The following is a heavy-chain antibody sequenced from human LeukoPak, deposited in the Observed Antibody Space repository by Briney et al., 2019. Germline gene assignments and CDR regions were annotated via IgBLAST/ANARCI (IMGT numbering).Heavy chain of an antibody. CDR3: AVGATPHAPYYFDY. CDR1: GGSISSGSYY. Sequence: SQTLSLTCTVSGGSISSGSYYWSWIRQPAGKGLEWIGRIYTSGSTNYNPSLKSRVTISVDTSKNQFSLKLSSVTAADTAVYYCAVGATPHAPYYFDYWGQGTLVTVSS. J-gene: IGHJ4*02. CDR2: IYTSGST. V-gene: IGHV4-61*02. D-gene: IGHD1-26*01.